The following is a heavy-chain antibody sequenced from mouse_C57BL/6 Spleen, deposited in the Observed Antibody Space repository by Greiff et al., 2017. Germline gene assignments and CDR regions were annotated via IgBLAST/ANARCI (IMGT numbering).Heavy chain of an antibody. Sequence: EVKLMESGPELVKPGASVKISCKASGYSFTDYNLNWVKQSNGKSLEWIGVINPNYGTTSYNQKFKGKATLTVDQSSSTAYMQLNSLTSEDSAVYYCARSRRGDGNYEAWFAYWGQGTLVTVSA. CDR2: INPNYGTT. J-gene: IGHJ3*01. CDR3: ARSRRGDGNYEAWFAY. V-gene: IGHV1-39*01. CDR1: GYSFTDYN. D-gene: IGHD2-1*01.